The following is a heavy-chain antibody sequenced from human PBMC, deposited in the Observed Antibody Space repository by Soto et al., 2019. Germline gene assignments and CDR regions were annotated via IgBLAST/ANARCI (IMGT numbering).Heavy chain of an antibody. CDR2: INHSGST. CDR1: GGSFSGYY. J-gene: IGHJ6*02. CDR3: ARGAIVGYIGWYYYYGMDV. D-gene: IGHD1-26*01. V-gene: IGHV4-34*01. Sequence: SETLSLTCAVYGGSFSGYYWSWIRQPPGKGLEWIGEINHSGSTNYNPSLKSRVTISVDTSKNQFSLKLSSVTAADTAVYYCARGAIVGYIGWYYYYGMDVWGQGTTVTVS.